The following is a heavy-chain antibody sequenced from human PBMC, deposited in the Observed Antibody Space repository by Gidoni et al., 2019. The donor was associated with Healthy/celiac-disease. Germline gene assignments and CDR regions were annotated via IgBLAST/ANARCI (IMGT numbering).Heavy chain of an antibody. V-gene: IGHV4-61*02. Sequence: QVQLQESGPGLVEPSQTLSPTCPVSGRSISRVSFYWRRIRQPAGKGLEWVGRIYNSGSTNYNPSLKSRVTISVDTSKNQFSLKLSSVTAADTTVYYCARDLDNSGYDSVYYYYGMDVWGQGTTVTVSS. D-gene: IGHD5-12*01. CDR1: GRSISRVSFY. J-gene: IGHJ6*02. CDR3: ARDLDNSGYDSVYYYYGMDV. CDR2: IYNSGST.